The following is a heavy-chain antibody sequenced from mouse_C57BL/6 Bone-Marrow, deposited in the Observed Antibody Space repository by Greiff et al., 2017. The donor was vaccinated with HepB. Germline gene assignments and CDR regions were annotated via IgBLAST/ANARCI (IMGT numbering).Heavy chain of an antibody. J-gene: IGHJ4*01. D-gene: IGHD3-2*02. V-gene: IGHV1-39*01. CDR2: INPNYGTT. CDR3: AREGKLDSSGPYWYAMDY. Sequence: EVQLQQSGPELVKPGASVKISCKASGYSFTDYNMNWVKQSNGKSLEWIGVINPNYGTTSYNQKFKGKATLTVDQSSSTAYMQLNSLTSEDSAVYYCAREGKLDSSGPYWYAMDYWGQGTSVTVSS. CDR1: GYSFTDYN.